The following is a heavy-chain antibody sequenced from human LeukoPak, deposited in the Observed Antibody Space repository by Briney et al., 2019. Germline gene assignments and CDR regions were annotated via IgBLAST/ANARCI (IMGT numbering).Heavy chain of an antibody. CDR1: GFTFSGSA. V-gene: IGHV3-73*01. CDR3: ACYYYYYGMDV. J-gene: IGHJ6*02. CDR2: IRSKANSYAT. Sequence: GGSLRLSCAASGFTFSGSAMHWVRQASGKGLEWAGRIRSKANSYATAYAASVKGRFTISRDNAKNTLYLQMNSLRAEDTAVYYCACYYYYYGMDVWGQGTTVTVSS.